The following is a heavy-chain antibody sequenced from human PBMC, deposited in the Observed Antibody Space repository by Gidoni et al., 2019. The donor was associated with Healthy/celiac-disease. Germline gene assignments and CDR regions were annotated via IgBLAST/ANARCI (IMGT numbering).Heavy chain of an antibody. D-gene: IGHD2-21*02. V-gene: IGHV1-2*02. Sequence: QVQLVQSGAEVKKPGASVKVSCKASGYTFTGYYMHWVRQAPGQGLEWMGWINPNSGGTKYAQKFQGRVTMTRDTSISTAYMELSRLRSDDTAVYYCARVDETYCGGDCYPLFDYWGQGTLVTVSS. CDR3: ARVDETYCGGDCYPLFDY. CDR2: INPNSGGT. J-gene: IGHJ4*02. CDR1: GYTFTGYY.